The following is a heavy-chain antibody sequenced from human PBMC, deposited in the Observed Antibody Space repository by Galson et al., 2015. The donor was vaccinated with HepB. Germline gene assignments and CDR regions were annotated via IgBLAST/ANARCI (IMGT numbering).Heavy chain of an antibody. Sequence: SCKGSGYNFSGYWIGWVRQMPGKGLEWMGTIFPGDSHTRYSPSFQGQGTISADKSTAYLQRSSLKASDTAMYYCARSSSGPLGYYGMDVWGQGTAVTVSS. CDR3: ARSSSGPLGYYGMDV. D-gene: IGHD3-22*01. CDR2: IFPGDSHT. J-gene: IGHJ6*02. CDR1: GYNFSGYW. V-gene: IGHV5-51*01.